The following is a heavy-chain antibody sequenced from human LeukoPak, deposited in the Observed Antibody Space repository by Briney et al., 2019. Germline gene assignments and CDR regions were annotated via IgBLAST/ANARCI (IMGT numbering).Heavy chain of an antibody. CDR3: ARDLRYGDGYFDY. Sequence: SETLSLTCTVSGGSFSSYYWSWVRQPPGKGLEWVGNICYSGSTNYNPSLKSRITMSIDRSKDQFCLKLSSVTAADTAVYYCARDLRYGDGYFDYWGQGTLVTVSS. D-gene: IGHD4-17*01. V-gene: IGHV4-59*12. CDR1: GGSFSSYY. CDR2: ICYSGST. J-gene: IGHJ4*02.